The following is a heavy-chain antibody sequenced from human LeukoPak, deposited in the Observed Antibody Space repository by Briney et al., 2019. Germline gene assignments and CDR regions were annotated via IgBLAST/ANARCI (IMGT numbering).Heavy chain of an antibody. CDR1: GYSFTSYW. CDR3: ARRTATYNYDFWSGYDAFDI. V-gene: IGHV5-51*01. J-gene: IGHJ3*02. D-gene: IGHD3-3*01. Sequence: GESLKISYKGSGYSFTSYWIGWVRQMPGKGLEWMGIIYPGDSDTRYSPSFQGQVTISADKSISTAYLQWSSLKASDTAMYYCARRTATYNYDFWSGYDAFDIWGQGTMVTVSS. CDR2: IYPGDSDT.